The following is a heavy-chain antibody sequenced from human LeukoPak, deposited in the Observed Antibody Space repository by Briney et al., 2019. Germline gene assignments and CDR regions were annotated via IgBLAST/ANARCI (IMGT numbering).Heavy chain of an antibody. Sequence: GESLKISCKGSGYNFTIYWIGWVRQMPGKGLEWMGIIYLGDSDTRYSPSFQGQVTISADKSISTAYLQWSSLKASDTAMYYCAIFDFLFGEIDNWFDPWGQGTQVTVSS. CDR3: AIFDFLFGEIDNWFDP. CDR2: IYLGDSDT. CDR1: GYNFTIYW. D-gene: IGHD3-16*01. J-gene: IGHJ5*02. V-gene: IGHV5-51*01.